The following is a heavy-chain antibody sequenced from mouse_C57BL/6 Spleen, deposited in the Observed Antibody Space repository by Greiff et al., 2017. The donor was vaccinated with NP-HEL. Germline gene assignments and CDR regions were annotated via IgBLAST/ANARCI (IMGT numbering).Heavy chain of an antibody. CDR3: ARGHDGYYDY. D-gene: IGHD2-3*01. Sequence: QVQLQQPGAELVMPGASVKLSCKASGYTFTSYWMHWVKQRPGQGLEWIGEIDPSDSYTNYNQKFKGKSTLTVDKASSTAYMQLSSLTSEDSAVYYCARGHDGYYDYWGQGTTLTVSS. CDR1: GYTFTSYW. CDR2: IDPSDSYT. V-gene: IGHV1-69*01. J-gene: IGHJ2*01.